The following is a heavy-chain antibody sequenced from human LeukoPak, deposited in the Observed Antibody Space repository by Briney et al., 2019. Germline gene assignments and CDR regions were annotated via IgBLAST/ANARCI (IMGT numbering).Heavy chain of an antibody. Sequence: SETLSLTCAVYGGSFSGYYWSWIRQPPGKGLEWIGEINHSGSTNYNPSLKSRVTISVDTSKNQFSLKLSSVTAADTAVYYCASARPGVFDYWGQGTLVTVSS. CDR1: GGSFSGYY. D-gene: IGHD3-10*01. J-gene: IGHJ4*02. CDR2: INHSGST. V-gene: IGHV4-34*01. CDR3: ASARPGVFDY.